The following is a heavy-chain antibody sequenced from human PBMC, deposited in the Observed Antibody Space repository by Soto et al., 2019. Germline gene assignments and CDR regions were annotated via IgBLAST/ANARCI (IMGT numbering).Heavy chain of an antibody. D-gene: IGHD5-12*01. J-gene: IGHJ4*02. Sequence: SETLSLTCAVYGGSFSGYYWSWIRQPPGKGLEWIGEINHSGSTNYNPSLKSRVTISVDTSKNQFSLKLSSVTVADTAVYYCARLYSGYDLGDYWGQGTLVTVSS. CDR3: ARLYSGYDLGDY. CDR1: GGSFSGYY. V-gene: IGHV4-34*01. CDR2: INHSGST.